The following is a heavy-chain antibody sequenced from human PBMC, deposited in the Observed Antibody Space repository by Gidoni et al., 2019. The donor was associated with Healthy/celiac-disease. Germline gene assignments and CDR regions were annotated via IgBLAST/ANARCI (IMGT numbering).Heavy chain of an antibody. Sequence: QVQLQQWGAGLLKPSETLSRTCAVYGGSFSGYYWGWIRQPPGKGLEWIGEINHSGSTNYNPSLNSRVTISVDTSKNQFSLKLSSVTAADTAVYYCAKTGAGANDYWGQGTLVTVSS. CDR2: INHSGST. CDR1: GGSFSGYY. D-gene: IGHD1-26*01. CDR3: AKTGAGANDY. V-gene: IGHV4-34*01. J-gene: IGHJ4*02.